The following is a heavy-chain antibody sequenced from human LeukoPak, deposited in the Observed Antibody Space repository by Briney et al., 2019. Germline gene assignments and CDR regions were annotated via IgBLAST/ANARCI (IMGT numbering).Heavy chain of an antibody. CDR2: ISGSGGST. Sequence: GVPLTLSCAASGFTFRIYPMRCAPQAPGRGVEGVSSISGSGGSTYYADSVKGRFTISRDNSKNTLYLQMNSLRAEDTAVYYCVYDSSGYPTPAFDYWGQGTLVTVSS. CDR1: GFTFRIYP. D-gene: IGHD3-22*01. CDR3: VYDSSGYPTPAFDY. J-gene: IGHJ4*02. V-gene: IGHV3-23*01.